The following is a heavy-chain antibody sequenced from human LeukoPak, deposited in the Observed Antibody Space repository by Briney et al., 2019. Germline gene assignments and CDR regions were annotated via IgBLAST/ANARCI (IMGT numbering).Heavy chain of an antibody. V-gene: IGHV3-30-3*01. Sequence: GGSLRLSCAASGFTFSSYAMHWVRQAPGKGLEWVAVISYDGSNKYYADSVKGRFTISRDNSKNTLYLQMNSLRAEDTAVYYCAKDGRGIAAAGTMEFDYWGQGTLVTVSS. D-gene: IGHD6-13*01. J-gene: IGHJ4*02. CDR3: AKDGRGIAAAGTMEFDY. CDR2: ISYDGSNK. CDR1: GFTFSSYA.